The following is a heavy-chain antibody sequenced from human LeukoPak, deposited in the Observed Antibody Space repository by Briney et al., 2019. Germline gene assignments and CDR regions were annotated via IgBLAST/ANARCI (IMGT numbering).Heavy chain of an antibody. CDR2: IYHSGST. J-gene: IGHJ5*02. CDR3: ARALSGNCGVDP. V-gene: IGHV4-4*02. CDR1: GGSISGSQW. Sequence: SGTLSLTCAVSGGSISGSQWWGWVRQPPRKGLEWIGEIYHSGSTNYNPSLRSRVTMSVDKSKNQFSLKLSSVTAADTAIYYCARALSGNCGVDPWGQGTLVTVSS. D-gene: IGHD1-26*01.